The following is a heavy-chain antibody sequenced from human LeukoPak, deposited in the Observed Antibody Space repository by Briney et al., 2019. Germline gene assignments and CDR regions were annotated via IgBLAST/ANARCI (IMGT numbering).Heavy chain of an antibody. D-gene: IGHD3-16*01. CDR1: GFTFSKHW. Sequence: GGSLRLSCAASGFTFSKHWMHWVRQAPGKGLVWVSRINSDGSITSYADSVKGRLTISRDNAKNTLYLQMNSLRAEDTAVYYCARDRGSTDFDYWGQGTLVTVSS. CDR3: ARDRGSTDFDY. J-gene: IGHJ4*02. CDR2: INSDGSIT. V-gene: IGHV3-74*01.